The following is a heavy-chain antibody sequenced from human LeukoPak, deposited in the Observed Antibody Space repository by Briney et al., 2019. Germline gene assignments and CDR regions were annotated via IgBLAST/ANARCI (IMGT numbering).Heavy chain of an antibody. J-gene: IGHJ4*02. CDR1: GFTFSSYW. V-gene: IGHV3-74*01. CDR2: IKSDGSST. D-gene: IGHD3-10*01. CDR3: ARSSFGTYKLFDY. Sequence: AGSLRLSCAASGFTFSSYWMHWVRHAPGKGLVWVSRIKSDGSSTIHADSVKGRFTISRDNAKNTLYLQMNSLRAEGTAVYYCARSSFGTYKLFDYWGQGTLVTVSS.